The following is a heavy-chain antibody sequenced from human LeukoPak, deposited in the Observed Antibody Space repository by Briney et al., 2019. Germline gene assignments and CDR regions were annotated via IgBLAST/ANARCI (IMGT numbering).Heavy chain of an antibody. CDR2: INHSGST. V-gene: IGHV4-30-2*01. J-gene: IGHJ4*02. Sequence: SETLSLTCTVSGGSISSGGYYWSWIRQPPGKGLEWIGYINHSGSTNYNPSLKSRVTISVDTSKNQFFLKLSSVTAADTAVYYCARGYYDYVWGSYRPDSDYFDYWGQGTLVTVSS. CDR3: ARGYYDYVWGSYRPDSDYFDY. D-gene: IGHD3-16*02. CDR1: GGSISSGGYY.